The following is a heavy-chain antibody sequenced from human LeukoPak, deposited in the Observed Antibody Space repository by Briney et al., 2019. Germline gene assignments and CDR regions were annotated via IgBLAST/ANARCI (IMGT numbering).Heavy chain of an antibody. D-gene: IGHD2-15*01. Sequence: PSETLSLTCTVSDGSISSSSYYWAWIRQPPGKGPEWIVSFYYSGSTNYNPSLKSRVTISVDTSKNQFSLKLSSVTAADTAVYYCVKARPWSPRYCSGGSCSADYYYYYYMDVWGKGTTVTVSS. CDR3: VKARPWSPRYCSGGSCSADYYYYYYMDV. J-gene: IGHJ6*03. CDR2: FYYSGST. CDR1: DGSISSSSYY. V-gene: IGHV4-39*07.